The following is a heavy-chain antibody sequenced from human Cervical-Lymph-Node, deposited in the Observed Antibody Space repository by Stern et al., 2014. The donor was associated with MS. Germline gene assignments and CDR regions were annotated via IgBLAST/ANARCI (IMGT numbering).Heavy chain of an antibody. CDR1: GYSFTIYY. J-gene: IGHJ4*02. Sequence: VQLVESGAEVKKPGESLKISCKLSGYSFTIYYIAWVRQMPGNGLELMGVIYPYDSDTTYSPSFQGQVTISADKSITTAYLQWSSLRASDTAMYYCARHVQGFDYWGQGTLVTVSS. CDR2: IYPYDSDT. V-gene: IGHV5-51*01. CDR3: ARHVQGFDY.